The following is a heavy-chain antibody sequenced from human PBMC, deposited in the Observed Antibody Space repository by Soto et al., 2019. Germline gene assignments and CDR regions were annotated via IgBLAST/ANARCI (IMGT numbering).Heavy chain of an antibody. CDR3: ARVQLRSGQTLFDI. Sequence: ASVKVSCKASGYTFTGYYMHWVRQAPGQGLEWMGWINPNSGGTNYAQKFQGWVTMTRDTSISTAYMELSRLRSDDTAVYYCARVQLRSGQTLFDIWGQGTMVTVSS. CDR2: INPNSGGT. D-gene: IGHD2-15*01. V-gene: IGHV1-2*04. CDR1: GYTFTGYY. J-gene: IGHJ3*02.